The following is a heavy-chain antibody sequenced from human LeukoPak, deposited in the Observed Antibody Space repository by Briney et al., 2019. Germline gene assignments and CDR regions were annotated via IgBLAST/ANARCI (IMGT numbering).Heavy chain of an antibody. CDR3: ARDLTFGGVIYYFDY. CDR2: ISGSGGST. Sequence: PGGSLRLSCAASGFTFSSYAMSWVRQAPGKGLEWVSAISGSGGSTYYADSVKGRFTISRDNSKNTLYLQMNSLRAEDTAVYYCARDLTFGGVIYYFDYWGQGTLVTVSS. CDR1: GFTFSSYA. V-gene: IGHV3-23*01. J-gene: IGHJ4*02. D-gene: IGHD3-16*02.